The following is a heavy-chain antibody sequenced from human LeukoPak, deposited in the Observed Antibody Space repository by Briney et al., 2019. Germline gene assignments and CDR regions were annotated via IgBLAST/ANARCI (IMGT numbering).Heavy chain of an antibody. D-gene: IGHD4-23*01. J-gene: IGHJ4*02. CDR3: ARQYGGGKYYFDY. V-gene: IGHV4-39*01. CDR1: GGSISSSSYY. CDR2: IYYGGST. Sequence: PSETLSLTCTVSGGSISSSSYYWGWIRQPPGKGLEWIGSIYYGGSTYYNPSLKSRVTISVDTSKNQFSLKLSSVTAADTAVYYCARQYGGGKYYFDYWGQGTLVTVSS.